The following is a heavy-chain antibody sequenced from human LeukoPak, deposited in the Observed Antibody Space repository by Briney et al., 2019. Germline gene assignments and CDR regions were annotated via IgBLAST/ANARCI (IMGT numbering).Heavy chain of an antibody. CDR2: ISGSGNSP. CDR1: RFTFSSYA. D-gene: IGHD6-19*01. V-gene: IGHV3-23*01. CDR3: AKVIRSSGWYVDY. J-gene: IGHJ4*02. Sequence: PGGSLRLSCAASRFTFSSYAMSWVRQAPGKGLEWVSGISGSGNSPFYADSVKGRFTISRDNSKNTLYLQMTNLRAEDTAIYYCAKVIRSSGWYVDYWGQGTLVTVSS.